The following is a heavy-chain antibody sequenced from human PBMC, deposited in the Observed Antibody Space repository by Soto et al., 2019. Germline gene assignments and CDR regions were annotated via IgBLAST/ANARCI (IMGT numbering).Heavy chain of an antibody. CDR2: INPSGGST. J-gene: IGHJ4*02. D-gene: IGHD3-10*01. CDR1: GYTFTSYY. CDR3: ARDGFRYYYGSGSDYYFEY. V-gene: IGHV1-46*01. Sequence: GASVKVSCKASGYTFTSYYMHWVRQAPGQGLEWMGIINPSGGSTSYAQKFQGRVTMTRDTSTSTVYMELSSLRSEDTAVYYCARDGFRYYYGSGSDYYFEYWREGTLVT.